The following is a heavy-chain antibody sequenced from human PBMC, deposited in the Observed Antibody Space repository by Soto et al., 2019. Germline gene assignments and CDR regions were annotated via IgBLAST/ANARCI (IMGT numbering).Heavy chain of an antibody. Sequence: PGGSLRLSSAAPGFSFSAYAMTWVRQAPGTGLEWVSSAGGSGANTYYADSVKGRFSISRDNSKNTLYLQKNSLRADDTAVYYCVKRGCGDFWSGKYKRFEPWGRGTLVTVSS. V-gene: IGHV3-23*01. J-gene: IGHJ5*02. CDR1: GFSFSAYA. CDR2: AGGSGANT. D-gene: IGHD3-3*01. CDR3: VKRGCGDFWSGKYKRFEP.